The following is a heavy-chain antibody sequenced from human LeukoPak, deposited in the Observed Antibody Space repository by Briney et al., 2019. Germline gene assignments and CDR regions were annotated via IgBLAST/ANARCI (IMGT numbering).Heavy chain of an antibody. CDR3: ATNGYYCLDV. V-gene: IGHV1-2*02. J-gene: IGHJ6*03. CDR2: INPNINGT. D-gene: IGHD2-8*01. CDR1: GYTFTGYY. Sequence: GASVKVSCKASGYTFTGYYIHWVRQAPGQGLEWMGWINPNINGTNYAQKFQGRVTMTGDRSISTAYMELSRLRSDDTAVYYCATNGYYCLDVWGKGTTVTVSS.